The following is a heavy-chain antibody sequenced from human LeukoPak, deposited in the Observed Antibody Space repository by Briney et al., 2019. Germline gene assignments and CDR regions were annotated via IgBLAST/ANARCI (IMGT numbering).Heavy chain of an antibody. CDR2: ISWNSGNI. J-gene: IGHJ4*02. D-gene: IGHD3-16*01. CDR1: GFTFDDYA. V-gene: IGHV3-9*01. Sequence: PGRSLRLSCAASGFTFDDYAMHWVRQAPGKGLEWVSGISWNSGNIGYADSVKGRFTISRDNAKNSLYLQMNSLRAEDTALYYCAKGGEFKLRSFDYWGQGTLVTVSS. CDR3: AKGGEFKLRSFDY.